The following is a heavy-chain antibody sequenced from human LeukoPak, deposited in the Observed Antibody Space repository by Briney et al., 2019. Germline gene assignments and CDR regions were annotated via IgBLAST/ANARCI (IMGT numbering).Heavy chain of an antibody. V-gene: IGHV4-59*01. J-gene: IGHJ4*02. CDR2: ISYIGST. CDR1: GGSINNYY. D-gene: IGHD2-15*01. CDR3: ARTKLYCSGGSCYSSLDY. Sequence: SETLSLTFTVFGGSINNYYWSWIRQPPGKGLEWIGYISYIGSTIYNPSLKSRVTISVDTSKNQFSLKLTSVTAADTAVYYCARTKLYCSGGSCYSSLDYWGQGTLVTVSS.